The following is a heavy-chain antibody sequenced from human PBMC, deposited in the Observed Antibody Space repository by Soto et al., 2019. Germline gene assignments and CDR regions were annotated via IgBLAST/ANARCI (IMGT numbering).Heavy chain of an antibody. Sequence: PGESLKISCEGSGYRFTSYWIGWVRQMPGKGLEWMGIIHPGDSDTRYSPSFQGQVTISVDKSISTAYLQWSSLKASDTAMYYCATLKRGTYYFDYWGQGTRVTVSS. V-gene: IGHV5-51*01. CDR2: IHPGDSDT. D-gene: IGHD3-16*01. CDR1: GYRFTSYW. CDR3: ATLKRGTYYFDY. J-gene: IGHJ4*02.